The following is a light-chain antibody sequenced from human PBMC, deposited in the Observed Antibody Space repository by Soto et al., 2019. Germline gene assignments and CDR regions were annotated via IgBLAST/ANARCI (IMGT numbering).Light chain of an antibody. Sequence: EIMLTQSPATLSVSQVEVANLSLRASQTFGSNLAWYQQKPGQAPRVLIYGASTRATGIPDRFSGSGSGTDFTLTISRLEPEDFAVYYCQQYVRSPWTFGQGTKVDI. V-gene: IGKV3-20*01. CDR3: QQYVRSPWT. J-gene: IGKJ1*01. CDR1: QTFGSN. CDR2: GAS.